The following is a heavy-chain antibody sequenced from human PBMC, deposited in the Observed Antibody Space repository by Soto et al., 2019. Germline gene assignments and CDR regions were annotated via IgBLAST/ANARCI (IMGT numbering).Heavy chain of an antibody. CDR3: ASQGGWFDP. CDR1: GGSIRSYY. V-gene: IGHV4-59*08. CDR2: IYYSGST. Sequence: QVQLQESGPGLVKPSETLSLTCTDSGGSIRSYYWSWIRQPPGKGLEWSGSIYYSGSTKYNPSLNIRVTISVDTSKNQFSLKLNSVTAEVTAGYYCASQGGWFDPWGQGTMFTVSS. D-gene: IGHD1-26*01. J-gene: IGHJ5*02.